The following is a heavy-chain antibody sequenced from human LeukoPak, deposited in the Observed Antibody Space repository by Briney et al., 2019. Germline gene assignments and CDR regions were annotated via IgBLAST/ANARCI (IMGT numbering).Heavy chain of an antibody. CDR2: IYTSGST. CDR3: ARESRIAVAGGGSLFDY. J-gene: IGHJ4*02. D-gene: IGHD6-19*01. Sequence: SETLSLTCTVSGGSISSYYWSWIRQPAGKGLEWIGRIYTSGSTNYNPSLKSRVTMSVDTSKNQFSLKLSSATAADTAVYYCARESRIAVAGGGSLFDYWGQGTLVTVSS. CDR1: GGSISSYY. V-gene: IGHV4-4*07.